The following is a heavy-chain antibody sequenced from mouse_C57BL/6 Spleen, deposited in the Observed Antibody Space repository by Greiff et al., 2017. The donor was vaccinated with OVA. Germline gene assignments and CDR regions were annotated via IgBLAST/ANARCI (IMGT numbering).Heavy chain of an antibody. CDR2: INPSNGGT. D-gene: IGHD1-1*01. Sequence: QVQLQQPGTELVKPGASVKLSCKASGYTFTSYWMHWVKQRPGQGLEWIGNINPSNGGTNYNEKFKSKATLTVDKSSSTAYMQLSSLPSEDSAVYYCASADYGSSFFDYWGQGTTLTVSS. CDR3: ASADYGSSFFDY. V-gene: IGHV1-53*01. CDR1: GYTFTSYW. J-gene: IGHJ2*01.